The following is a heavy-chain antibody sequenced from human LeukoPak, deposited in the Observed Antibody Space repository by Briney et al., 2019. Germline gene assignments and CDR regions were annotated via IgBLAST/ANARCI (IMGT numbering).Heavy chain of an antibody. V-gene: IGHV3-23*01. Sequence: GGSLRLSCAASGFTFSSYWMNWARQAPGKGLEWVSAISGSGGSTYYADSVKGRFTISRDNSKNTLYLQMNSLRAEDTAVYYCASWLRLGSKSVTADYWGQGTLVTVSS. J-gene: IGHJ4*02. CDR3: ASWLRLGSKSVTADY. CDR2: ISGSGGST. D-gene: IGHD5-12*01. CDR1: GFTFSSYW.